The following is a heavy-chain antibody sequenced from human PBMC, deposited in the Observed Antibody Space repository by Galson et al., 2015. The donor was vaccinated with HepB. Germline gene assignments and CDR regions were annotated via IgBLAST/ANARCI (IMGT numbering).Heavy chain of an antibody. CDR2: IRSKANSYAT. J-gene: IGHJ4*02. CDR3: TRTPTGIAVAGLDY. CDR1: GFTLSGSA. V-gene: IGHV3-73*01. Sequence: SLRLSCAASGFTLSGSAMPWVRQAYGKGLEWVGRIRSKANSYATAYAASVKGRFTISRDDSKNTAYLQMNSLKTEDTAVYYCTRTPTGIAVAGLDYWGQGTLVTVSS. D-gene: IGHD6-19*01.